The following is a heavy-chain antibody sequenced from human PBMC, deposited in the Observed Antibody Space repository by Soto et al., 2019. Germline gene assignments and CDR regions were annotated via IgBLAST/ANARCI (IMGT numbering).Heavy chain of an antibody. CDR1: GGSISSYY. CDR3: ARDQRITIFGVADYYYGMDV. Sequence: SETLSLTCTVSGGSISSYYWSWIRQPPGKGLEWIGYIYYSGSTNYNPSLKSRVTISVDTSKNQFSLKLSSVTAADTAVYYCARDQRITIFGVADYYYGMDVWGQGTTVT. V-gene: IGHV4-59*01. J-gene: IGHJ6*02. D-gene: IGHD3-3*01. CDR2: IYYSGST.